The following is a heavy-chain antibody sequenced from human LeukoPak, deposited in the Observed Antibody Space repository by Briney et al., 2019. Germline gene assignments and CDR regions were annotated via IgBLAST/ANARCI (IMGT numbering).Heavy chain of an antibody. D-gene: IGHD6-13*01. CDR1: GGSISSYY. Sequence: PSETLSLTCTVSGGSISSYYWSWIRQPAGKGLEWIGRIYTSGSTNYNPSLKSRVTMSVDTSKNQFSLKLSSVTAADTAVYYCAREYSSSWYPFSPCYYYGMDVWGQGTTVTVSS. J-gene: IGHJ6*02. CDR3: AREYSSSWYPFSPCYYYGMDV. V-gene: IGHV4-4*07. CDR2: IYTSGST.